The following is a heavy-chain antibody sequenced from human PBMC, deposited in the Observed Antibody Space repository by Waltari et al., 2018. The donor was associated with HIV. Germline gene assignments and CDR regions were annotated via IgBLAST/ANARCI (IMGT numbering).Heavy chain of an antibody. J-gene: IGHJ3*02. Sequence: EVQLEESGGGLVQPGGSLRLSCAVSGFTFRSYWMSWVRQAPGKGLEWVANIKQDGSEKHYVDSVKGRFTISRDNAKKSLYLQMNSLRAEDTAVYYCARMGLMVYAIGAFDIWGQGTMVTVPS. CDR2: IKQDGSEK. D-gene: IGHD2-8*01. V-gene: IGHV3-7*01. CDR3: ARMGLMVYAIGAFDI. CDR1: GFTFRSYW.